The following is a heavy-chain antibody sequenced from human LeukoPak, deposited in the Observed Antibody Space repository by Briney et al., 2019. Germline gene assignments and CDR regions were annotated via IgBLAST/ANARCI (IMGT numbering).Heavy chain of an antibody. CDR3: AKDLVLRFLEWPLPYYFDY. CDR1: GFTFSSYA. V-gene: IGHV3-23*01. Sequence: RTGGSLRLSCAASGFTFSSYAMSWVRQAPGKGLEWVSAISGSGGSTYYADSVKGRSTISRDNSKNTLYLQMNSLRAEDTAVYYCAKDLVLRFLEWPLPYYFDYWGQGTLVTVSS. D-gene: IGHD3-3*01. J-gene: IGHJ4*02. CDR2: ISGSGGST.